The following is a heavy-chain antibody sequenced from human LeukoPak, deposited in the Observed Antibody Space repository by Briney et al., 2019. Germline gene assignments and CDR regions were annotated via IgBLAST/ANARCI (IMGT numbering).Heavy chain of an antibody. J-gene: IGHJ4*02. CDR2: IYYSGST. CDR1: GGSLSSYY. V-gene: IGHV4-59*01. CDR3: ARTSGTSFDY. Sequence: KPSGTLSLTCNVSGGSLSSYYWSWIRQPPGKGLEWIGYIYYSGSTNYNPSLKSRVTISVDTSKNQFSLKLSFVTAADTAVYYCARTSGTSFDYWGQGTLVTVSS. D-gene: IGHD1-14*01.